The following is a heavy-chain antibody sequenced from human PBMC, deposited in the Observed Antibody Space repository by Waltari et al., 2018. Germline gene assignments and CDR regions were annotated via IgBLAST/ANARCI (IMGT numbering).Heavy chain of an antibody. V-gene: IGHV4-31*01. CDR1: GGSISSGGYY. Sequence: QVQLQESGPGLVKPSQTLSLTCTVSGGSISSGGYYWSWIRQHPGKGLEWIGYIYYSGSTYDNPSLKSLVTISVDTSKNQFSLKLSSVTAADTAVYYCARGDAGDYYGMDVWGQGTTVTVSS. J-gene: IGHJ6*02. D-gene: IGHD7-27*01. CDR2: IYYSGST. CDR3: ARGDAGDYYGMDV.